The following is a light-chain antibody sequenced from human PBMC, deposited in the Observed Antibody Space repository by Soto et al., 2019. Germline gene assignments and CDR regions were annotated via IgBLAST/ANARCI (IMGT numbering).Light chain of an antibody. CDR3: QQRSNFIT. J-gene: IGKJ5*01. CDR2: DAS. CDR1: PSVSSY. V-gene: IGKV3-11*01. Sequence: EIVLTQSPATLSLSPGERATLSCRASPSVSSYLAWYQQKPGQAPRLLIYDASNRATGIPARFSGSGSGTDFTLTISSLESEDFAVYYCQQRSNFITFGQGTRLEIK.